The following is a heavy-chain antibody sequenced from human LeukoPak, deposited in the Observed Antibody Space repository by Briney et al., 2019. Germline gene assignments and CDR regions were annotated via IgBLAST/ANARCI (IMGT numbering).Heavy chain of an antibody. D-gene: IGHD5-18*01. CDR2: IWYDGSNK. J-gene: IGHJ4*02. CDR3: ARWGYSYGYYFDY. V-gene: IGHV3-33*01. CDR1: GFTFSSYG. Sequence: GRSLRLSCAASGFTFSSYGMHWVRQAPGKGLEWVAVIWYDGSNKYYADSVKGRFTTSRDNSKNTLYLQMSSLRAEDTAVYYCARWGYSYGYYFDYWGQGTLVTVSS.